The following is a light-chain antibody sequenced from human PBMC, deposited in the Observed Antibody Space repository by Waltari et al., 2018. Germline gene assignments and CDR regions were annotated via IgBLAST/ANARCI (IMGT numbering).Light chain of an antibody. Sequence: CRVSQGIISYLALYQQKPGKAPELLIYAASTLQSGVPSRFSGSGSGTDFTLTISCLQSEDFATYYCQQYYSFPLFTFGPGTKVDIK. V-gene: IGKV1D-8*01. J-gene: IGKJ3*01. CDR1: QGIISY. CDR3: QQYYSFPLFT. CDR2: AAS.